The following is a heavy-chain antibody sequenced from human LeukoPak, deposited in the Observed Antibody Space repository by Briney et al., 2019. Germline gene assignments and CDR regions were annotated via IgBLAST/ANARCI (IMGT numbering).Heavy chain of an antibody. D-gene: IGHD1-26*01. CDR1: GGTISRYF. CDR3: ARDRRRELLHAFDI. Sequence: RASETLSLTCTVSGGTISRYFWSWIRQPPGKGLEWIAYIDYSGSTNYNPSLKSRLTISLDASKNQFSLKLSSVTAADTAVYYCARDRRRELLHAFDIWGQGTMVTVSS. J-gene: IGHJ3*02. V-gene: IGHV4-59*01. CDR2: IDYSGST.